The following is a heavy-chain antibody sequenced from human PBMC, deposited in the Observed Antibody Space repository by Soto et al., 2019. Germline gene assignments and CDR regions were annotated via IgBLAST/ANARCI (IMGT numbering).Heavy chain of an antibody. V-gene: IGHV3-23*01. J-gene: IGHJ6*02. CDR3: AKAIAAAGTGGKYYYYYGMDV. CDR2: ISGSGGSA. D-gene: IGHD6-13*01. Sequence: CGSLRLSCAASGFTFSSYAMSWVRQAPGKGLEWFSAISGSGGSAYYADSVKGRFTSSRDNSKNTLYLQMSSLRAEDTAVYYCAKAIAAAGTGGKYYYYYGMDVWGQRSTVTVCS. CDR1: GFTFSSYA.